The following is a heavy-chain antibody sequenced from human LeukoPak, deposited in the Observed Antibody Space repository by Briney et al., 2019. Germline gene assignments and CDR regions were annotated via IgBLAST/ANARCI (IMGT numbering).Heavy chain of an antibody. J-gene: IGHJ4*02. V-gene: IGHV3-7*01. CDR3: ARGRGWVDH. D-gene: IGHD3-16*01. CDR1: GFSFTAYA. CDR2: IHDDGTVK. Sequence: GGSLRLSCAASGFSFTAYAMSWFRQAPGKGLEWVANIHDDGTVKNYVDSVKGRFTISRDDARNSVSLQLARLRADDTALYYCARGRGWVDHWGQGTLVTVSS.